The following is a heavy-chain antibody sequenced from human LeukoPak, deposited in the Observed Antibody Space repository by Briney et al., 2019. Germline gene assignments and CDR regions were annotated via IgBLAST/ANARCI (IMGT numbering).Heavy chain of an antibody. CDR3: ARGNDILNRPYSYDMYV. CDR2: IYYSGYT. J-gene: IGHJ6*02. Sequence: SETLSLTCAVSGGPITSSGYYWACLGQRPGRGREWIGYIYYSGYTSYNPSLSSRVTISLDTSKNLFSMKLTSVTAADTAVFYCARGNDILNRPYSYDMYVWGQGTAVTV. CDR1: GGPITSSGYY. V-gene: IGHV4-31*02. D-gene: IGHD1-1*01.